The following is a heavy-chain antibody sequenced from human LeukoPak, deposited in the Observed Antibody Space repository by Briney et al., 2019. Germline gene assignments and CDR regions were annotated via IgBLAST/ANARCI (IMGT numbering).Heavy chain of an antibody. D-gene: IGHD3-9*01. J-gene: IGHJ4*02. Sequence: ASVKVSCKASGYTFTSYGISWVRQAPGQGLEWMGWISAYNGNTNYAQKLQGRVTMTTDTSTSTAYMELRSLRSDDTAVYYCARDKPIYYDIFPFFDYWGQGTLVTVSS. V-gene: IGHV1-18*01. CDR3: ARDKPIYYDIFPFFDY. CDR2: ISAYNGNT. CDR1: GYTFTSYG.